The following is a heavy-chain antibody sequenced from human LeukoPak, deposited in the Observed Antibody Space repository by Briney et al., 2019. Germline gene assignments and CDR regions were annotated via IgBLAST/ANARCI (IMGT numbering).Heavy chain of an antibody. V-gene: IGHV1-46*01. CDR1: GYTFTSSY. J-gene: IGHJ4*02. Sequence: ASVKASCKASGYTFTSSYMHWVRQAPGQGLEWMGIINPSGGTTSYAQKFQGRVTMTRDTSTSTVYMELSSLRSDDTAVYYCARTAARRFDYWGQGTLVTVSS. CDR2: INPSGGTT. D-gene: IGHD6-6*01. CDR3: ARTAARRFDY.